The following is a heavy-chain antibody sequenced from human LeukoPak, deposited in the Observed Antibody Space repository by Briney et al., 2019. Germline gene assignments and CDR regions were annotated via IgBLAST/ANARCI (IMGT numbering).Heavy chain of an antibody. CDR2: ISGSGGST. CDR1: GFTFSSYA. Sequence: TGGSLRLSCAASGFTFSSYAMSWVRQAPGKGLEWVSAISGSGGSTYYADSVKGRFTISGGNSKNTLHLQMNRVSSEHTAVYDCAKGLRYQLLPSWFDPWGQGTLVTVSS. CDR3: AKGLRYQLLPSWFDP. D-gene: IGHD2-2*01. J-gene: IGHJ5*02. V-gene: IGHV3-23*01.